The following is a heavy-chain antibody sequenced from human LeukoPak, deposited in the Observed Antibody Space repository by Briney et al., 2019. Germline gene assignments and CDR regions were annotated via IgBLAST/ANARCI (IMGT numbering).Heavy chain of an antibody. J-gene: IGHJ6*02. CDR1: GGTFSSYA. CDR2: IIPILGIA. V-gene: IGHV1-69*04. CDR3: ARVSGYYGMDV. Sequence: SVKVSCKASGGTFSSYAISWVRQAPGQGLEWMGRIIPILGIANYAQKFQGRVTITADKSTSTAYMELSSLRSEDTAVYDCARVSGYYGMDVWGQGTTVTVSS. D-gene: IGHD3-3*02.